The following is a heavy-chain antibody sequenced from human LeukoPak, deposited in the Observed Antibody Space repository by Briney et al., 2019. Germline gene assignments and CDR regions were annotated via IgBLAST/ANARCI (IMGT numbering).Heavy chain of an antibody. CDR1: GFTFSSYS. Sequence: PGGSLRLSCAASGFTFSSYSMNWVRQAPGKGLEWVSYISSSSSSIYYADSVKGRFAISRDNAKNSLYLQMNSLRAEDTAVYYCATPAPGICGGTPYHMDVWGKGTTVTVSS. CDR3: ATPAPGICGGTPYHMDV. J-gene: IGHJ6*03. V-gene: IGHV3-48*04. CDR2: ISSSSSSI. D-gene: IGHD6-13*01.